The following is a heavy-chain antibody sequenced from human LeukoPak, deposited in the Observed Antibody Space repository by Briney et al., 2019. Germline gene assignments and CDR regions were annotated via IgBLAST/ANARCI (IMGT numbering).Heavy chain of an antibody. CDR3: ARDRFGMSATGSDFDY. D-gene: IGHD3-10*01. CDR1: GGSISSYY. CDR2: IYTSGST. Sequence: PSETLSLTCTVSGGSISSYYWSWIRQPAGKGLEWIGRIYTSGSTNYNPSLKSRVTMSVDTSKNQFSLKLSSVTAAETAVYYCARDRFGMSATGSDFDYWGQGILVTVSS. V-gene: IGHV4-4*07. J-gene: IGHJ4*02.